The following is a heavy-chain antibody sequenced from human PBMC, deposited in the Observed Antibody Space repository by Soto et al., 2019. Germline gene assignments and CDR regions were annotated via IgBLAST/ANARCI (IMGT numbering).Heavy chain of an antibody. CDR2: MYNTGST. D-gene: IGHD3-10*01. CDR3: ARDLYRSSTNYYGSEFDY. J-gene: IGHJ4*02. CDR1: GGSISGYY. Sequence: SETLSLTCTVSGGSISGYYWSWIRQPPGKGLEWIGYMYNTGSTVYNPSFKSRVTISVDTSKNQFSLKLNSVTAADTAVYYCARDLYRSSTNYYGSEFDYWGQGILVTVS. V-gene: IGHV4-59*01.